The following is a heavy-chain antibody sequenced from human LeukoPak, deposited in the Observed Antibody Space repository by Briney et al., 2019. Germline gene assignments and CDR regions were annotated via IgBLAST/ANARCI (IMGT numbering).Heavy chain of an antibody. Sequence: ASVKVSRKGSGYTFTAYYIHWVRHAPGQGLEWMGRINPNSGGTNYAQKFQGTVTMTRDTSISTAYMELSRLRSDDTAVYFCARPWEITMSERSYNWFDSWGQGTLVTVSS. J-gene: IGHJ5*01. CDR2: INPNSGGT. CDR3: ARPWEITMSERSYNWFDS. D-gene: IGHD1-26*01. V-gene: IGHV1-2*02. CDR1: GYTFTAYY.